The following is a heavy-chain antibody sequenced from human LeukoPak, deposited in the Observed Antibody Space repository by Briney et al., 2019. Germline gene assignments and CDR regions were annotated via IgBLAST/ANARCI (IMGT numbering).Heavy chain of an antibody. CDR2: ITNKPKSYNT. J-gene: IGHJ3*02. D-gene: IGHD3-10*01. CDR3: ARDANFGYDAFDI. CDR1: GFTFSDHY. V-gene: IGHV3-72*01. Sequence: PGGSLRLSCAASGFTFSDHYMDWVRQAPGKGLEWVGRITNKPKSYNTEYAASVKGRFTISRDDSKDSLYLQVNSLRAGDTAVYYCARDANFGYDAFDIWGQGTMVTVSS.